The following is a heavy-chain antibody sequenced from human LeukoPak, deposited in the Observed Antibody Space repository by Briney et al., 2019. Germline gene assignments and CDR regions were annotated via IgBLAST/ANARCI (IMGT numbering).Heavy chain of an antibody. CDR1: GYTFTNYY. CDR3: ARRHYGDYVLDY. J-gene: IGHJ4*02. CDR2: INPSGGST. V-gene: IGHV1-46*01. D-gene: IGHD4-17*01. Sequence: ASVKVSRKASGYTFTNYYMHWVRQAPGQGLEWMGIINPSGGSTSYAQKFQGRVTMTRDTSTSTVYMELSSLRSEDTAVYYCARRHYGDYVLDYWGQGTLVTVSS.